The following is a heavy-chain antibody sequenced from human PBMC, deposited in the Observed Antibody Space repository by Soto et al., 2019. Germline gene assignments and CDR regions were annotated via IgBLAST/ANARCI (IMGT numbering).Heavy chain of an antibody. CDR2: IFSNDEK. V-gene: IGHV2-26*01. Sequence: SGPTLGNPTETLTLTCTVSGFSLSNARMGVSWIRQPPGKALEWLAHIFSNDEKSYSTSLKSRLTISKDTSKSQVVLTMTNMDPVDTATYYCARFEYSSSAAFDYWGQGTLVTVSS. CDR1: GFSLSNARMG. J-gene: IGHJ4*02. D-gene: IGHD6-6*01. CDR3: ARFEYSSSAAFDY.